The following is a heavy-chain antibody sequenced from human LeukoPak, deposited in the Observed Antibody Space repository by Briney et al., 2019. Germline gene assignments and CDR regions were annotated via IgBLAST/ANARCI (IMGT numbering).Heavy chain of an antibody. CDR1: GFTFSSYG. D-gene: IGHD3-10*01. Sequence: GGSLRLSCAASGFTFSSYGMNWVRQAPGKGLEWVSAISGSGGSTYYADSVKGRFTISRDNSKNTLYLQMNSLRAEDTAVYYCARETITMVRGASDFDYWGQGTLVTVSS. V-gene: IGHV3-23*01. CDR3: ARETITMVRGASDFDY. CDR2: ISGSGGST. J-gene: IGHJ4*02.